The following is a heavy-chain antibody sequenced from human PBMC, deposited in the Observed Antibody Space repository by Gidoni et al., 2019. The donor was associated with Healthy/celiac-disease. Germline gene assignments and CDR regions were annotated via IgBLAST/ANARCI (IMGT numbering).Heavy chain of an antibody. J-gene: IGHJ6*02. D-gene: IGHD5-12*01. CDR2: ISGSGGST. V-gene: IGHV3-23*01. CDR3: AKRDVDIVAADYYYYYGMDV. CDR1: GFTFSSYA. Sequence: EVQLLESGGGLVQPGGSLRLSCEASGFTFSSYAMSWVRQAPGKGLEWFSAISGSGGSTYYADSVKGRFTISRDNSKNTLYLQMNSLRAEDTAVYYCAKRDVDIVAADYYYYYGMDVWGQGTTVTVSS.